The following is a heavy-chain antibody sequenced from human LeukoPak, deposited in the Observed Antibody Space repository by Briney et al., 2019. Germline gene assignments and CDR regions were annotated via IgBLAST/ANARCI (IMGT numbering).Heavy chain of an antibody. CDR1: GFTFNNAW. CDR2: IKSKTDGGTT. CDR3: TTNPTVTTDRGY. Sequence: PGGSLRLSCAASGFTFNNAWMSWVRQAPGQGLEWVGRIKSKTDGGTTDYAAPVKGRFTVSRDDSENMLYLQLNSLKTEDTAVYYCTTNPTVTTDRGYWGQGTLVTVSS. J-gene: IGHJ4*02. V-gene: IGHV3-15*01. D-gene: IGHD4-17*01.